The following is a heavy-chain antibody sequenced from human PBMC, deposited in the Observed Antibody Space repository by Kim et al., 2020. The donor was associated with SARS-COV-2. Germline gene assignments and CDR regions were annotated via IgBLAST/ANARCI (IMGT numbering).Heavy chain of an antibody. CDR1: GFTFSSYT. J-gene: IGHJ3*02. D-gene: IGHD4-17*01. Sequence: GGSLRLSCAASGFTFSSYTLNWVRQAPGKGLEWVSSISSSSSYIYYADSVKGRFTISRDNAKNSLYLQMNSLRAEDTAVYYCARDDYGDYGWTVRAFDIWGQGTMVTVSS. V-gene: IGHV3-21*01. CDR3: ARDDYGDYGWTVRAFDI. CDR2: ISSSSSYI.